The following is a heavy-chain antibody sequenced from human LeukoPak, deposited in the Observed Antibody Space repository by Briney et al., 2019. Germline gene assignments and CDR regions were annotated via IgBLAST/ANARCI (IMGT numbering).Heavy chain of an antibody. V-gene: IGHV1-69*01. Sequence: GGSLRLSCAASGFTFSSYAISWVRQAPGQGLEWMGGIIPIFGTANYAQKFQGRVTITADESTSTAYMELGSLRSEDTAVYYCANNQEDILTGSPYYYMDVWGKGTTVTVSS. CDR3: ANNQEDILTGSPYYYMDV. CDR2: IIPIFGTA. D-gene: IGHD3-9*01. CDR1: GFTFSSYA. J-gene: IGHJ6*03.